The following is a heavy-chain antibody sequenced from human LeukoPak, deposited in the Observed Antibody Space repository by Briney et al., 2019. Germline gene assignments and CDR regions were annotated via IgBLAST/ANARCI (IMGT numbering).Heavy chain of an antibody. CDR3: ARAYCSSTSCYAGLYYYYYGMDV. J-gene: IGHJ6*02. D-gene: IGHD2-2*01. V-gene: IGHV1-18*01. Sequence: ASVKVSCKASGYTSTSYGISWVRQAPGQGLEWMGWISAYNGNTNYAQKLQGRVTMTTDTSTSTAYMELRSLRSDDTAVYYCARAYCSSTSCYAGLYYYYYGMDVWGQGTTVTVSS. CDR2: ISAYNGNT. CDR1: GYTSTSYG.